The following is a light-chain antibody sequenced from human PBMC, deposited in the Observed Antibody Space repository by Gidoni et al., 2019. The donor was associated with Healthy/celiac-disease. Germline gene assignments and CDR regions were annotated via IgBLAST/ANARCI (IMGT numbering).Light chain of an antibody. V-gene: IGLV2-11*01. CDR1: RIVVGGYNY. J-gene: IGLJ1*01. Sequence: QSALTQPRSVCGSPGQAVTISCTGTRIVVGGYNYVSWYQPHPGKAPKLMIYDVSKRPSGVPDLFSGSKSGNTASLTISGLQAEDEADYYCCSYAGSYTWVFGTGTKVTVL. CDR3: CSYAGSYTWV. CDR2: DVS.